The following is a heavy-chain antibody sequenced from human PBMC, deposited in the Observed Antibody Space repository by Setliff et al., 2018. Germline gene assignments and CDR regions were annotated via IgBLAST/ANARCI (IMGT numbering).Heavy chain of an antibody. CDR2: IMTDGSGK. Sequence: PGGSLRLSCAASGFIFSSSQMSWVRQAPGEGLEWVAMIMTDGSGKFYVDSVKGRFTISRYNAKNSLSLQMNSLRTEDTAVYYCFGAGTCSYWGQGTLVTVSS. CDR3: FGAGTCSY. J-gene: IGHJ4*02. V-gene: IGHV3-7*01. D-gene: IGHD3-10*01. CDR1: GFIFSSSQ.